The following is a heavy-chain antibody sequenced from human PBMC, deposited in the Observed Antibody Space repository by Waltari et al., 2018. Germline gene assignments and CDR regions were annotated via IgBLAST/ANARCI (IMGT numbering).Heavy chain of an antibody. CDR3: ARETFADYYDSSGYYGGDFDY. Sequence: QVQLQESGPGLVKPSETLSLTCTVSGGSISSYYWSWIRQPAGKGLEWIGRIYTSGRTNYNPSLKSRVTMSVDTSKNQFSLKLSSVTAADTAVYYCARETFADYYDSSGYYGGDFDYWGQGTLVTVSS. CDR1: GGSISSYY. J-gene: IGHJ4*02. V-gene: IGHV4-4*07. D-gene: IGHD3-22*01. CDR2: IYTSGRT.